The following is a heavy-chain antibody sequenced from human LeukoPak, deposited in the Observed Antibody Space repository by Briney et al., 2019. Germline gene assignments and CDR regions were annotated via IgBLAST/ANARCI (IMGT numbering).Heavy chain of an antibody. CDR2: ISAYNGNT. D-gene: IGHD1-7*01. CDR1: GYTFTNYA. J-gene: IGHJ4*02. CDR3: ARGSTLITGTTFFDY. V-gene: IGHV1-18*01. Sequence: ASVKVSCKASGYTFTNYAISWVRQAPGQGLEWMGWISAYNGNTNYAQKLQGRVTMTTDTSTSTAYMELRSLRSDDTAVYYCARGSTLITGTTFFDYWGQGTLVTVSS.